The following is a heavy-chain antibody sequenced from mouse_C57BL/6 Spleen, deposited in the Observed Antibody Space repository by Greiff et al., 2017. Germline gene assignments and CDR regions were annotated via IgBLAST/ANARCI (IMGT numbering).Heavy chain of an antibody. CDR1: GYSITSGYY. CDR3: ARDRVIYYVNYDYFDY. J-gene: IGHJ2*01. D-gene: IGHD2-1*01. Sequence: ESGPGLVKPSQSLSLTCSVTGYSITSGYYWNWIRQFPGNKLEWMGYISYDGSNNYNPSLKNRISITRDTSKNQFFLKLNSVTTEDTATYYCARDRVIYYVNYDYFDYWGQGTTLTVSS. CDR2: ISYDGSN. V-gene: IGHV3-6*01.